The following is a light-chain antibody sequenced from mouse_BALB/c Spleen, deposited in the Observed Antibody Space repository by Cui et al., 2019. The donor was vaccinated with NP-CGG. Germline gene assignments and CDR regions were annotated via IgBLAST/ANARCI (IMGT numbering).Light chain of an antibody. CDR2: GTN. J-gene: IGLJ1*01. Sequence: QAVVTQESALTTSPGETVTLTCRSNTGAVTTVNYANWVQEKPDHLFTGLIGGTNNRPPGVPARFSGSLIGDKAALTITGAQTEDEAIYFCALWYSNHWVFGGGTKLTVL. CDR3: ALWYSNHWV. CDR1: TGAVTTVNY. V-gene: IGLV1*01.